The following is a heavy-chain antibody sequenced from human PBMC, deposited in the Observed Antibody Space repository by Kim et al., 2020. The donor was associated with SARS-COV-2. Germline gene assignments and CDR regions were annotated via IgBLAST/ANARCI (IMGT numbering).Heavy chain of an antibody. D-gene: IGHD6-6*01. Sequence: SETLSLTCTVSGGSISSSSYYWGWIRQPPGKGLEWIGSIYYSGSTYYNPSLKSRVTISVDTSKNQFSLKLSSVTAADTAVYYCARQNFYSSSSYWGQGTLVTVSS. J-gene: IGHJ4*02. CDR1: GGSISSSSYY. CDR2: IYYSGST. V-gene: IGHV4-39*01. CDR3: ARQNFYSSSSY.